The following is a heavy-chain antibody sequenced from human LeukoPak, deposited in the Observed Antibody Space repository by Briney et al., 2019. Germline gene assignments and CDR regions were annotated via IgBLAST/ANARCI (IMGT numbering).Heavy chain of an antibody. V-gene: IGHV3-20*04. CDR1: GFNFEVYD. J-gene: IGHJ3*02. CDR3: VRHVTTIQRGDAFDI. D-gene: IGHD1-1*01. CDR2: TDWNGVST. Sequence: GGSLSLSCAASGFNFEVYDMRGVRHVPGKGVVWVSGTDWNGVSTDYAASVRGRFTISRENAKNSLYLQMNSLRAEDTAFYYCVRHVTTIQRGDAFDIWGQGTMVTVSS.